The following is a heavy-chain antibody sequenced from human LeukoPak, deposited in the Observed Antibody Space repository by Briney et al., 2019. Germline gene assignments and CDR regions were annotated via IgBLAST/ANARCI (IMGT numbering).Heavy chain of an antibody. V-gene: IGHV4-61*02. CDR1: GGSISSGSYY. D-gene: IGHD1-26*01. CDR2: IYTSGST. CDR3: ARDGRWDAFDI. J-gene: IGHJ3*02. Sequence: SQTLSLTCTVSGGSISSGSYYWRWIRQPAGKGLEWIGRIYTSGSTNYNPSLKSRVTISVDTSKNQFSLKLSSVAAADTAVYYCARDGRWDAFDIWGQGTMVTVSS.